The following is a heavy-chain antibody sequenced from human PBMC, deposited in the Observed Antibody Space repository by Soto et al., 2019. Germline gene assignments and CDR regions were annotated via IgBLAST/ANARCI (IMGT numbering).Heavy chain of an antibody. CDR3: ARDLRDDILTGYYDRTDYYGMDV. J-gene: IGHJ6*02. V-gene: IGHV1-69*01. Sequence: QVQLVQSGAEVKKPGSSVKVSCKASGGTFSSYAISWVRQAPGQGLEWMGGIIPIFGTANYAQKFQGRVTITADESTSTAYMELSSLRSEDTAVYYCARDLRDDILTGYYDRTDYYGMDVWGQGTTVTVSS. D-gene: IGHD3-9*01. CDR2: IIPIFGTA. CDR1: GGTFSSYA.